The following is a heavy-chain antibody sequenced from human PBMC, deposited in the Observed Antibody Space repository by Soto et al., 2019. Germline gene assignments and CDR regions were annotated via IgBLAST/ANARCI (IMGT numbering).Heavy chain of an antibody. CDR1: GYTFTSTY. J-gene: IGHJ4*02. Sequence: QVQLVQSGAEVKKPGASVRVSCKASGYTFTSTYINWLRQAPGQGLEWLGLINPSDSSTNYAQGYQGRVSMTRDTSTSTVSMELSSLRSEDTAVYHCATDRVAGATLFTLDYWGQGTLVTVSS. V-gene: IGHV1-46*01. CDR2: INPSDSST. CDR3: ATDRVAGATLFTLDY. D-gene: IGHD1-26*01.